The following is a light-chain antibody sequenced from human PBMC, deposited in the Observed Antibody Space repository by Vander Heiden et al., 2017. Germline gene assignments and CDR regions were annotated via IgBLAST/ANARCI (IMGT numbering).Light chain of an antibody. CDR1: QSLLHSNGYNY. CDR3: RQASQTPIT. CDR2: LGS. Sequence: DIVMTQSPLSLPVTPGEPASISCRSSQSLLHSNGYNYLDWYLQKPGQSPQLLIYLGSNRASGVPDRFSGSGSGTDFTLKISRVEAEDVGVYYCRQASQTPITFGQGTRLEIK. J-gene: IGKJ5*01. V-gene: IGKV2-28*01.